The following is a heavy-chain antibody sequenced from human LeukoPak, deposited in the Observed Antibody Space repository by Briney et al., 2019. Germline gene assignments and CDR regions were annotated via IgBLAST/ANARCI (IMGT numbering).Heavy chain of an antibody. CDR2: IYTSGST. D-gene: IGHD2-2*01. CDR1: GGSISSGSYY. J-gene: IGHJ5*02. V-gene: IGHV4-61*02. Sequence: SETLSLTCTVSGGSISSGSYYWSWIRQPAGKGLEWIGRIYTSGSTNYNPSLKSRVTISVDTSKNQFSLKLSSVTAADTAVYYCARGWRYCSSTSCSGWFDPWGQGTLVTVSS. CDR3: ARGWRYCSSTSCSGWFDP.